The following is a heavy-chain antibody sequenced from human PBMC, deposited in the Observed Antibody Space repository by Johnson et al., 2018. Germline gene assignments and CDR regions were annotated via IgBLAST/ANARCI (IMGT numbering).Heavy chain of an antibody. CDR3: ARDTRGNSWAYYMDV. J-gene: IGHJ6*03. CDR1: GFTFSSYA. CDR2: ISYAGSNK. D-gene: IGHD4-23*01. V-gene: IGHV3-30-3*01. Sequence: QVQLVESGGGVVQPGRSLRLSCAASGFTFSSYAMHWVRQAPGKGLEWVAVISYAGSNKYYADSVKGQFTISKDNSKNTLYLQMNSLRAEDTAVYYRARDTRGNSWAYYMDVWGKGTTVTVSS.